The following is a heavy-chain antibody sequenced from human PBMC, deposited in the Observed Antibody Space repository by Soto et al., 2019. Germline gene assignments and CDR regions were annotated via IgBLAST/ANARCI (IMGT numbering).Heavy chain of an antibody. CDR3: AKGRKSTEKDIAVMLAAASSIQH. CDR2: ISATGATT. J-gene: IGHJ1*01. CDR1: GFTFSDYA. D-gene: IGHD2-15*01. V-gene: IGHV3-23*01. Sequence: VGSLRLSCVASGFTFSDYAMTWVRQAPGKGLEWVSVISATGATTYYADSVRGRFTISRDNSKNTLNLQMNDLRVEDTAVIYCAKGRKSTEKDIAVMLAAASSIQHWGQGTLVTVSS.